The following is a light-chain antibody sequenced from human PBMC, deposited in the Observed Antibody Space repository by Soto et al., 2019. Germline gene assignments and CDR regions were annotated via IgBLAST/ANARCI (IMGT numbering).Light chain of an antibody. J-gene: IGKJ4*01. CDR1: RSVLFSSNNKNY. CDR3: QQYYGTPLT. V-gene: IGKV4-1*01. CDR2: WAS. Sequence: DIVMTQSPDSLAVSLGERATINCKSSRSVLFSSNNKNYLAWYQQKPGQSPKVLIYWASTRESGVPDRISGSGSGTDFTLTSSSLQPEDVAVYYCQQYYGTPLTFGGGTTVEIK.